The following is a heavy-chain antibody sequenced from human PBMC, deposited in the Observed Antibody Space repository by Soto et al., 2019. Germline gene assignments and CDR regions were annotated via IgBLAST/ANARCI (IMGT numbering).Heavy chain of an antibody. Sequence: EMQLLESGGGLVQPGGSLRLSCVVSGFSFSTYGVTWVRQAPGKGLEWVGGVSGGSGVTHYTDSVKGRFTIAGDDSKNTVYLQMHSLRGEDTSDYYCTRWHGYGDLWGHGTLVTVSS. J-gene: IGHJ5*02. CDR1: GFSFSTYG. V-gene: IGHV3-23*01. CDR3: TRWHGYGDL. CDR2: VSGGSGVT. D-gene: IGHD4-17*01.